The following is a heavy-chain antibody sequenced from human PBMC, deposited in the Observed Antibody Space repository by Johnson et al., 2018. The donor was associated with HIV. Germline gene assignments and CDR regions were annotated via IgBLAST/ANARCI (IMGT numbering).Heavy chain of an antibody. D-gene: IGHD2-8*01. CDR3: STGDIVVMVGETLLPLHDAFDI. CDR2: TRNKANSYTT. V-gene: IGHV3-72*01. J-gene: IGHJ3*02. Sequence: VQLVESGGGLVKPGGSLRLPCAASGFTFSDYYMSWIRQAPGKGLEWVGRTRNKANSYTTDYAASVKGRFTIPRDDSQDTLYLQMNSLRTEDTAVYYCSTGDIVVMVGETLLPLHDAFDIWGQGTMVTVSS. CDR1: GFTFSDYY.